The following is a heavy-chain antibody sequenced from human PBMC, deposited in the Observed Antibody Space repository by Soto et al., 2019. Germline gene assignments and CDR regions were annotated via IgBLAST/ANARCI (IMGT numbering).Heavy chain of an antibody. CDR2: IIPIFGTA. CDR3: ARDQGIQLLYGYFMDV. J-gene: IGHJ6*02. V-gene: IGHV1-69*06. D-gene: IGHD5-18*01. CDR1: GVTFSSYA. Sequence: GASVKVSCKASGVTFSSYAISWVRQAPGQGLEWMGGIIPIFGTANYAQKFQGRVTITADKSTSTAYMELSSLRSEDTAVYYCARDQGIQLLYGYFMDVWGQGTTVTVSS.